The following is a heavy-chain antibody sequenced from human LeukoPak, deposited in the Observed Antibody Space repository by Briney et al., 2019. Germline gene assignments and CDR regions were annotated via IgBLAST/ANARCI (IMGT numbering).Heavy chain of an antibody. D-gene: IGHD3-22*01. CDR1: GFTFSSYA. J-gene: IGHJ4*02. CDR2: ISGSGGGT. CDR3: AKDQYYYDSSGYGY. Sequence: TGGSLRLSCAASGFTFSSYAMSWVRQAPGKGLEWVSAISGSGGGTYYADSVKGRFTISRDNSKNTLYLQMNSLRAEDTAVYYCAKDQYYYDSSGYGYWGQGTLVTVSS. V-gene: IGHV3-23*01.